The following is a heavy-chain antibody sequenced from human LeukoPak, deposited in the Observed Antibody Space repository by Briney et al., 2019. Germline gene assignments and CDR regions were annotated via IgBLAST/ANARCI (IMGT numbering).Heavy chain of an antibody. D-gene: IGHD1-26*01. Sequence: PSETLSLTCTVSGGSISSSSYYWGWIRQPPGKGLEWIGSIYYSGSTYYNPSLKSRVTISVDTSKNQFSLKLSSVTAADTAVYYCASNRWGATSPLDYWGQGTLVTVSS. V-gene: IGHV4-39*01. J-gene: IGHJ4*02. CDR1: GGSISSSSYY. CDR3: ASNRWGATSPLDY. CDR2: IYYSGST.